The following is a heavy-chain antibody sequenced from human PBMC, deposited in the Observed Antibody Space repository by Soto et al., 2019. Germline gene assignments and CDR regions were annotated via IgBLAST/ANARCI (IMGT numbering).Heavy chain of an antibody. CDR1: GGTFSSYS. Sequence: QVQLVQSGAVVKKPGSSVKVSCEASGGTFSSYSFSWVRQAPGQGLEWMGRVIPILGMANYAQKFQGRVTITADKSTRTVYMELSSLRSEDTAVYYCARGGAVVVPGAVDRHNWFDPWGQGTLVTVSS. J-gene: IGHJ5*02. CDR2: VIPILGMA. D-gene: IGHD2-2*01. V-gene: IGHV1-69*02. CDR3: ARGGAVVVPGAVDRHNWFDP.